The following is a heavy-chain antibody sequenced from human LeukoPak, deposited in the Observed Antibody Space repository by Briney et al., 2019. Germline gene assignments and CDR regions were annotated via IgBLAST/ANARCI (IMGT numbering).Heavy chain of an antibody. CDR3: ARRGSSWTYYYMDV. V-gene: IGHV3-48*03. CDR2: ISSSGSTK. Sequence: PGGSLRLSCAASGFTFNSYEMNWVRQAPGKGLEWVSYISSSGSTKYYADSVKGRFTISRDNAKNSLYLQMDSLRAEDTAVYYCARRGSSWTYYYMDVWGKGTTVTISS. D-gene: IGHD6-13*01. CDR1: GFTFNSYE. J-gene: IGHJ6*03.